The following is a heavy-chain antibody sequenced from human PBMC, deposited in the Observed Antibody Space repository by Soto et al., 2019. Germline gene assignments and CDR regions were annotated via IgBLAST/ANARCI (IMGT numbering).Heavy chain of an antibody. CDR2: IFYSDNT. Sequence: SSETLSLTCTVSGGSISTYDWIWVRQSPGKGLEWRGYIFYSDNTNYNPSLESRLSISVDTSKNQISLTLNSVTAADTAVYYCARAGETYYDFWSGFSPIDYWGPGTLVTVSS. CDR1: GGSISTYD. CDR3: ARAGETYYDFWSGFSPIDY. J-gene: IGHJ4*02. V-gene: IGHV4-59*01. D-gene: IGHD3-3*01.